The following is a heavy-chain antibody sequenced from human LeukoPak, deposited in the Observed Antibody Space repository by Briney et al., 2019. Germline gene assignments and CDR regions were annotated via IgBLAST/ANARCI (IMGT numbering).Heavy chain of an antibody. CDR3: ARDKGHTCIDN. Sequence: GGSLRLSCAASGITFSTSGMHWVRQAPGKGLEWVAFIWSDGSNKYHADSVKGRFTISRDNSKDTLYLQMNSLRAEDTAVYYCARDKGHTCIDNWGQGALVTVSS. CDR1: GITFSTSG. J-gene: IGHJ4*02. V-gene: IGHV3-33*01. CDR2: IWSDGSNK. D-gene: IGHD3-16*01.